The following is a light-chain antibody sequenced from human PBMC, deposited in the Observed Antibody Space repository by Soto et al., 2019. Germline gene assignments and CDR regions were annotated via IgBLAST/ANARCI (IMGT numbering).Light chain of an antibody. CDR2: GAY. V-gene: IGKV3-20*01. CDR3: QQYGRT. Sequence: EIVLTQSPGTLSLSPGERATLSCRASQSVSSSYLAWYQQKPGQAPRLLIYGAYSRATGIPDSVSGSGSGTGFTLTISRLGPEDFAVYYCQQYGRTFGQGTKVEIK. J-gene: IGKJ1*01. CDR1: QSVSSSY.